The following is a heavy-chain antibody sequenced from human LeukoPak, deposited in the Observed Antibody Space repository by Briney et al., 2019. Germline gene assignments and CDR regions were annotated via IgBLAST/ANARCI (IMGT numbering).Heavy chain of an antibody. V-gene: IGHV1-46*01. J-gene: IGHJ4*02. CDR3: ARGIAVAGTGAGSFDY. CDR1: GYTFTSYY. D-gene: IGHD6-19*01. CDR2: INPSGGST. Sequence: ASVKVSCKASGYTFTSYYMHWVRQAPGQGLEWMGIINPSGGSTSYAQKFQGRVTMTRDMSTSTVYMELSSLRSEDTAVYHCARGIAVAGTGAGSFDYWGQGTLVTVSS.